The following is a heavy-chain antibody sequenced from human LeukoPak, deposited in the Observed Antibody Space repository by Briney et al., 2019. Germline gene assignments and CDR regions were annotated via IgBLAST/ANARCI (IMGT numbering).Heavy chain of an antibody. CDR1: GFTFSSYA. CDR3: AKANLPVLRFLEWLTTNWFDP. J-gene: IGHJ5*02. D-gene: IGHD3-3*01. CDR2: ISGSGGST. Sequence: PGGSLRLSCAASGFTFSSYAMSWVRQAPGKGLEWVSAISGSGGSTYYADSVKGRFTISRDNSKNTLYLQMNSLRAEDTAVYYSAKANLPVLRFLEWLTTNWFDPWGQGTLVTVSS. V-gene: IGHV3-23*01.